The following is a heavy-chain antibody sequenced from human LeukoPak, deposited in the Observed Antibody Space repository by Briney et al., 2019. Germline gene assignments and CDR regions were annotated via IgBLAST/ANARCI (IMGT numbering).Heavy chain of an antibody. D-gene: IGHD2-15*01. CDR1: GGSISSDDYY. J-gene: IGHJ4*02. Sequence: SETLSLTCIVSGGSISSDDYYWNWIRQHPGKGLEWIGCIFYSGSTYYTPSLRSRLTMSVDTSKNQFSLNLNSVSAADTAVYYCATSMVVAGLGSSWFDNWGQGALVTVSS. CDR2: IFYSGST. CDR3: ATSMVVAGLGSSWFDN. V-gene: IGHV4-31*03.